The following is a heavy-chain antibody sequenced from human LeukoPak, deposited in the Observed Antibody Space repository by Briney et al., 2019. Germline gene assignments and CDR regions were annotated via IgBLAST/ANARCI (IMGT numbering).Heavy chain of an antibody. D-gene: IGHD2-2*01. CDR2: ISSSSSYI. CDR1: GFTFSSYS. J-gene: IGHJ5*02. CDR3: ARGSIVVVPAAIWFDP. Sequence: GGSLRLSCAASGFTFSSYSMNWVRQAPGKGLEWVSSISSSSSYIYFADSVKGRFTISRDNAKNSLYLQMNSLRAEDTAVYYCARGSIVVVPAAIWFDPWGQGTLVTVSS. V-gene: IGHV3-21*01.